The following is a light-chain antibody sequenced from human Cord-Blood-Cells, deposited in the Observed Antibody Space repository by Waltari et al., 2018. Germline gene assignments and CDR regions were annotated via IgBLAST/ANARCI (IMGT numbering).Light chain of an antibody. V-gene: IGKV1-39*01. CDR2: AAS. Sequence: DIQMAQLPSSLSASVGDRVTITCGAIQSISSYLNWYQQKPGKAPKLLSYAASSLQSGVPSRFSGSGSGTDFTLTISSLQPEDFATYYWQQSYSTPWTFGQGTKVEIK. CDR1: QSISSY. J-gene: IGKJ1*01. CDR3: QQSYSTPWT.